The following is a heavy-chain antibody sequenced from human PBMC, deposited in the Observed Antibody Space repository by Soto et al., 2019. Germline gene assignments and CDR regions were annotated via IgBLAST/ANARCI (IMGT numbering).Heavy chain of an antibody. D-gene: IGHD3-3*01. CDR3: ARLGIPLSSGYSNYYYYGMDV. CDR1: GGAVSSGSYY. V-gene: IGHV4-61*01. CDR2: IYYSVST. Sequence: SETLSLTCPVCGGAVSSGSYYWSWIRQPPGKGLEGIGYIYYSVSTNYNPSLKSRVAISVDTSKNQFSLKLSSVTAADTAVYYCARLGIPLSSGYSNYYYYGMDVWRQGTTVTVS. J-gene: IGHJ6*02.